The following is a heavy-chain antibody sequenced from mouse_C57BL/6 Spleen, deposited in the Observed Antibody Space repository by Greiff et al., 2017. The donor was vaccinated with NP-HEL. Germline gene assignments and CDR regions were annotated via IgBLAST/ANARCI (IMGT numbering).Heavy chain of an antibody. J-gene: IGHJ2*01. V-gene: IGHV1-59*01. CDR1: GYTFTSYW. Sequence: VQLQQSGAELVRPGTSVKLSCKASGYTFTSYWMHWVKQRPGQGLEWIGVIDPSDSYTNYNQKFEGKATLTVDTSSSTAYMQLSSLTSEDSAVYYCDRITTVVSRDYWGQSTTLTVSS. CDR3: DRITTVVSRDY. D-gene: IGHD1-1*01. CDR2: IDPSDSYT.